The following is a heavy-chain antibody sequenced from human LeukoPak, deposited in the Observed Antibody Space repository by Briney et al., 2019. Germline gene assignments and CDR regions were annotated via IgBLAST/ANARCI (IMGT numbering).Heavy chain of an antibody. V-gene: IGHV4-59*12. J-gene: IGHJ6*03. CDR1: GGSISGYY. D-gene: IGHD6-19*01. Sequence: SETLSLTCTVSGGSISGYYWSWIRQPPGKGLEWIGYTYFTGSTNYNPSLKSRVTISIDTSKNQFSLKLSSVTAADTAVYYCARVGIAVADPVYYYYMDVWGKGTTVTISS. CDR3: ARVGIAVADPVYYYYMDV. CDR2: TYFTGST.